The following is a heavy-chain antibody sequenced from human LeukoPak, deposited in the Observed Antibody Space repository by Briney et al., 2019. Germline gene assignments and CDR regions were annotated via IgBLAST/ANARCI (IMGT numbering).Heavy chain of an antibody. CDR2: IYPGDSDT. J-gene: IGHJ5*02. Sequence: GESLKISCKGSGYSFTNYWIGWVRQMPGKGLEWMGSIYPGDSDTSYSPSFQGQVTVSADKSISTAYLQWSSLKASDTAMYYCANMYSSNIPWGQGTLVTVSS. V-gene: IGHV5-51*01. D-gene: IGHD6-13*01. CDR1: GYSFTNYW. CDR3: ANMYSSNIP.